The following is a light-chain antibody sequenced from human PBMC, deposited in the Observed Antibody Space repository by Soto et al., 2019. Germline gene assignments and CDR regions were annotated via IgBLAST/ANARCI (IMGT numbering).Light chain of an antibody. CDR1: QSISSY. CDR2: AAS. V-gene: IGKV1-39*01. J-gene: IGKJ1*01. Sequence: DIQMTQSPSSLSASVGDRVTITCRASQSISSYLNWYQQKPGKAPKLLISAASSLQSGVPSRFSGSGSGTDFTLTISSLQPDDFATYYCQQYNSYPWTFGQGTKVDI. CDR3: QQYNSYPWT.